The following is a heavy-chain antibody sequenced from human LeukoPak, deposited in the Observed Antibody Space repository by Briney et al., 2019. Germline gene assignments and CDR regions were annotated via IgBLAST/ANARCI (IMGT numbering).Heavy chain of an antibody. J-gene: IGHJ4*02. D-gene: IGHD3-22*01. CDR1: GFTFSSYG. CDR2: IWYDGTNK. CDR3: ARDSAMGYYDSSGYYPDNSFDY. V-gene: IGHV3-33*08. Sequence: GGSLRLSCAAAGFTFSSYGIHWVRQAPGKGLEWVAVIWYDGTNKYYADSVKGRFTISRDNSKNTLYLQMNSLRAGDTAMYYCARDSAMGYYDSSGYYPDNSFDYWGQGTLVTVSS.